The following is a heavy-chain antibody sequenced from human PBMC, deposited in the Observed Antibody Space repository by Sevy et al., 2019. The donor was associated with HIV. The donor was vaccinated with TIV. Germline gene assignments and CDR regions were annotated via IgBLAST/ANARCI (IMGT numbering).Heavy chain of an antibody. J-gene: IGHJ4*02. CDR3: ARDLGIAVAPDY. CDR1: GFPFSNYG. CDR2: IYFDENNR. D-gene: IGHD6-19*01. V-gene: IGHV3-33*01. Sequence: GGSLRLSCAASGFPFSNYGMHWVRQAPGKGLEWVANIYFDENNRSYADTVKGRFTTSRDNSKNKLFLQMNSVRAEDTAVYYCARDLGIAVAPDYWGQGTLVTVSS.